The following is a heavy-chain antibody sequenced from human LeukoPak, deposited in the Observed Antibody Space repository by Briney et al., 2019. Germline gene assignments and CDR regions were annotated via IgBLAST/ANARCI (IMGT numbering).Heavy chain of an antibody. CDR1: GFTFSSHA. V-gene: IGHV3-30*04. D-gene: IGHD2-21*01. J-gene: IGHJ4*02. Sequence: PGRSLRLSCAASGFTFSSHAMHWVRQAPGKGLEWVAVISYDGSNKYYADSVKGRFTISRDNSKNTLNLQMNSLRAEDTAVYYCARAYHWGQGTLVTVSS. CDR3: ARAYH. CDR2: ISYDGSNK.